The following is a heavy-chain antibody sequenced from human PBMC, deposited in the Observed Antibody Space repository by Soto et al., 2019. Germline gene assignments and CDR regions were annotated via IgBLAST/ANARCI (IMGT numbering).Heavy chain of an antibody. D-gene: IGHD3-9*01. V-gene: IGHV1-18*01. CDR1: GYTFTRYG. CDR3: ARDRDDILTGYYPDAFDI. J-gene: IGHJ3*02. CDR2: ISAYNGNT. Sequence: GASGKVSCKASGYTFTRYGISWGRQAPGQGLEWMGWISAYNGNTNYAQKLQGRVTMTTDTSTSTAYMELRSLRSDDTAVYYCARDRDDILTGYYPDAFDIWGQGTMVTVSS.